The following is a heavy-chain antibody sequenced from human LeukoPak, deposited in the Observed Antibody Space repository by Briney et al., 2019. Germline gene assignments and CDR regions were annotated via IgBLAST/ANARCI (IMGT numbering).Heavy chain of an antibody. J-gene: IGHJ4*02. CDR2: ISGSGGNT. Sequence: TGGSLRLSCAASGFTFSSYGMHWVRQAPGKGMEWVSAISGSGGNTYYADSVKGRFTISRDNSKNTLYLQMNSLRAEDTALYYCAKPAKTDYADYWGQGTLVTVSS. D-gene: IGHD1-14*01. CDR1: GFTFSSYG. CDR3: AKPAKTDYADY. V-gene: IGHV3-23*01.